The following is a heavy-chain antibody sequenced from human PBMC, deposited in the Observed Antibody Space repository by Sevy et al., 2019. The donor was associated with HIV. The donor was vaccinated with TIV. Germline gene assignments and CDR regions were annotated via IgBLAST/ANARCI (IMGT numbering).Heavy chain of an antibody. D-gene: IGHD3-22*01. CDR2: ISYDGSNK. CDR1: GFTFSSYA. Sequence: LSLTCAASGFTFSSYAMHWVRQAPGKGLEWVAVISYDGSNKYYADSVKGRFTISRDNSKNTLYLQMNSLRAEDTAVYYCARAFAYYDSSGYSDGAFDIWGQWTMVTVSS. J-gene: IGHJ3*02. CDR3: ARAFAYYDSSGYSDGAFDI. V-gene: IGHV3-30*04.